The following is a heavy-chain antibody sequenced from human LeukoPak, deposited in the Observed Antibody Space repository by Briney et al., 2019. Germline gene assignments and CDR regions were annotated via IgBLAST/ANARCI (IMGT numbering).Heavy chain of an antibody. V-gene: IGHV4-34*01. CDR2: INHSGRT. D-gene: IGHD3-10*01. Sequence: SETLSLTCAVSGESFSDYYWTWIRQSPLKGLEWFGEINHSGRTYYNPSLKSRVTISVDTSKNQFSLMLTSMTAADAAVYYCARAQVLWFGKLSVPQSFDHWGQGTLVTVSS. CDR3: ARAQVLWFGKLSVPQSFDH. J-gene: IGHJ4*02. CDR1: GESFSDYY.